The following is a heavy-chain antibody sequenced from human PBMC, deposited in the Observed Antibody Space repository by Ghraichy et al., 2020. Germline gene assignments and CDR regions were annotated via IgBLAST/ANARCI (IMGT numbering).Heavy chain of an antibody. CDR1: GGTFSSYA. Sequence: SVKVSFKASGGTFSSYAISWVRQAPGQGLEWMGGIIPIFGTANYAQKFQGRVTITADESTSTAYMELSSLRSEDTAVYYCARGDYGSGSYTNWFDPWGQGTLVTVSS. J-gene: IGHJ5*02. D-gene: IGHD3-10*01. CDR2: IIPIFGTA. V-gene: IGHV1-69*13. CDR3: ARGDYGSGSYTNWFDP.